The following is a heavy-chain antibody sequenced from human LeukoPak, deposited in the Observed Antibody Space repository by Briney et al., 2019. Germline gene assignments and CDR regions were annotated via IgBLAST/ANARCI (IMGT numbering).Heavy chain of an antibody. CDR3: ARVRIQLWAYYFDY. CDR1: GGSISSGGYY. V-gene: IGHV4-31*03. Sequence: SETLSLTCTVSGGSISSGGYYWSWIRQHPGKGLEWIGYIYYSGSTYYNPSLKSRVTISVDTSKNQSSLKLSSVTAADTAVYYCARVRIQLWAYYFDYWGQGTLVTVSS. CDR2: IYYSGST. J-gene: IGHJ4*02. D-gene: IGHD5-18*01.